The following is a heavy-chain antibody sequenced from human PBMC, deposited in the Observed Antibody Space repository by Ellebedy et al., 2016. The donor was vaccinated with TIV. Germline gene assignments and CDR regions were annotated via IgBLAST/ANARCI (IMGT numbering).Heavy chain of an antibody. Sequence: AASVKVSCKASGYTFTGHYMHWLRQAPGQGLEWMGWISGYNGNTYSAQKLQGRVTMTTDTSTSTAYMELRSLRSDDTAVYYCARFVDGDYEDYWGQGALVTVSS. V-gene: IGHV1-18*04. CDR1: GYTFTGHY. J-gene: IGHJ4*02. D-gene: IGHD4-17*01. CDR2: ISGYNGNT. CDR3: ARFVDGDYEDY.